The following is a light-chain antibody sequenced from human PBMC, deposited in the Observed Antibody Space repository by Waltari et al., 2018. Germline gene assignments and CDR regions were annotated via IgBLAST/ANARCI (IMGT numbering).Light chain of an antibody. CDR2: DVS. J-gene: IGLJ2*01. CDR1: SNDVGGYNS. Sequence: QSALPQPAPVSGSPGQSVTTFCAGTSNDVGGYNSVSWYQEHPGKAPRVIIYDVSDRPSEVSDRFSGSKSGNTASLTISGLQAEDEADYYCSSQSSNDVVLFGGGTKLTVL. CDR3: SSQSSNDVVL. V-gene: IGLV2-14*01.